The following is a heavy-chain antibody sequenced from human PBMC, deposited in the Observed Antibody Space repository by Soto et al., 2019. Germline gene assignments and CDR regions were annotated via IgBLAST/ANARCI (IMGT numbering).Heavy chain of an antibody. CDR3: GRVCGGDCGGAFDF. CDR2: IKRDGSEK. CDR1: GFTFSSYA. D-gene: IGHD2-21*02. V-gene: IGHV3-7*03. Sequence: VQLVESGGGVVQPGRSLRLSCAASGFTFSSYAMHWVRQAPGKGLEWVANIKRDGSEKDYVGSVKGRFTISRDNAKNSLYLQMNSLRAEDTAVYYCGRVCGGDCGGAFDFWGQGTMVTVSS. J-gene: IGHJ3*01.